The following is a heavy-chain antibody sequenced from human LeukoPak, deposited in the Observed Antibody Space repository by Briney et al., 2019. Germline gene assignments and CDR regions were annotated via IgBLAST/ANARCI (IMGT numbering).Heavy chain of an antibody. CDR3: AKNVVVERYIDY. Sequence: PGGSLRLSCAASGFTFSNHAMSWVRQTPGKGLQWVSVISGSGRTTEYADSVKGRFTISRDNSKNTLSLQMNSLRVEDTAIYYCAKNVVVERYIDYWGQGTLVTVSS. V-gene: IGHV3-23*01. D-gene: IGHD2-15*01. CDR1: GFTFSNHA. CDR2: ISGSGRTT. J-gene: IGHJ4*02.